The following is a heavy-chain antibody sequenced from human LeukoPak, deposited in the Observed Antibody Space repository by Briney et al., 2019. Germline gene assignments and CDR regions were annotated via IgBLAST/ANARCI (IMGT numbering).Heavy chain of an antibody. D-gene: IGHD3-22*01. Sequence: GGSLRLSCAASGFTVSSNYMSWVRQAPGKGLEWLAVIYSGDSTYYSDSAKGRFTISRSNSKKKLYLQINNLRAEDETVYYCTRDLFDSSGYGVDKWGQGHLVSVPS. J-gene: IGHJ4*02. CDR2: IYSGDST. CDR3: TRDLFDSSGYGVDK. V-gene: IGHV3-66*01. CDR1: GFTVSSNY.